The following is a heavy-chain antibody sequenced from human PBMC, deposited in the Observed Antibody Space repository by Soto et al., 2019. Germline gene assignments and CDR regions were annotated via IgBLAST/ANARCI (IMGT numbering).Heavy chain of an antibody. CDR1: GFTFSSYS. CDR3: ARDSESSSWRPFDM. Sequence: GGSLRLSCAASGFTFSSYSMNWVRQAPGKGLEWVSYISSSSRTIYYVDSVKGRFTISRDNAKNSLYLQMNSLRDEDTVVYYCARDSESSSWRPFDMWGQGTMVTVSS. CDR2: ISSSSRTI. D-gene: IGHD6-13*01. J-gene: IGHJ3*02. V-gene: IGHV3-48*02.